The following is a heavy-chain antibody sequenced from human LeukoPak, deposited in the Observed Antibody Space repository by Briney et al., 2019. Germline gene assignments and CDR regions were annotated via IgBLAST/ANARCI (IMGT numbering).Heavy chain of an antibody. Sequence: SETLSLTCAVSGGSISSGGYSWSWIRQPPGKGLEWIGYIYHSGSTYYNPSLKSRVTISVDRSKNQFSLKLSSVTAADTAVYYCARRAITVAPYYFDYWGQGTLVTVSS. CDR2: IYHSGST. J-gene: IGHJ4*02. CDR3: ARRAITVAPYYFDY. V-gene: IGHV4-30-2*01. CDR1: GGSISSGGYS. D-gene: IGHD3-10*01.